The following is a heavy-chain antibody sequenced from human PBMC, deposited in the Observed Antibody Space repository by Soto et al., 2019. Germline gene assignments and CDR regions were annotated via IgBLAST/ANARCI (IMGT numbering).Heavy chain of an antibody. CDR2: ISHSGST. CDR1: GGSFSGYY. J-gene: IGHJ4*02. Sequence: PWETLSLTCAVYGGSFSGYYWTWIRQPPGTGLEWIGEISHSGSTNYNPSLKSRVTISVDTSKNQFSLKLTSVTAADTAVYYCARDKITGLFDYWGQGTLVTVSS. CDR3: ARDKITGLFDY. V-gene: IGHV4-34*01. D-gene: IGHD2-8*02.